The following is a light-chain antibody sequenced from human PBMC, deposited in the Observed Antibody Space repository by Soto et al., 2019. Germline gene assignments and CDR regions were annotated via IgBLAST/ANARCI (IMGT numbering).Light chain of an antibody. CDR1: SSDIDAYNY. V-gene: IGLV2-14*01. CDR3: GSYTTSSNYV. J-gene: IGLJ1*01. CDR2: DVS. Sequence: QSVLTQPAPVSGSSGQSITISCTGTSSDIDAYNYVSWYQQHPGKAPKLMIYDVSNRPSGISNRLSGSKSGNTASLTISGLQAEDEADYYCGSYTTSSNYVFGTGTKVTV.